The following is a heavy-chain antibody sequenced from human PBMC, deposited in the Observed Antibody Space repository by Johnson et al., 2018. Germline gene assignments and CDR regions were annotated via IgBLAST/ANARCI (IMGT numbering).Heavy chain of an antibody. CDR2: IIPTFGTA. J-gene: IGHJ6*03. CDR1: GGTFSTYT. D-gene: IGHD3-9*01. Sequence: VQLLESGAELKNPGSSVKVSCKPSGGTFSTYTFSWVRQAPGQGLEWLGGIIPTFGTANYAQKFQGRVTITADESTSTAYMELSSLRSEDTAVYYCASTSYYDILTGYLRYYYMDVWGKGTTVTVSS. V-gene: IGHV1-69*01. CDR3: ASTSYYDILTGYLRYYYMDV.